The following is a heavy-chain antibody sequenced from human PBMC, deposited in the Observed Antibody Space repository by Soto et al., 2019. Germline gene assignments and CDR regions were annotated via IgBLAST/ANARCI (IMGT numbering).Heavy chain of an antibody. D-gene: IGHD3-10*01. CDR1: GGSISSYY. CDR3: ARHRGTTGPNY. Sequence: SETLSLTCTVSGGSISSYYWSWIRQPPGKGLEWIGCIYYSGNTYHNPSLKSRVTISVDTSKNQLSLNLRSVTAADTAAYYCARHRGTTGPNYWGQGTLVTVSS. V-gene: IGHV4-59*08. J-gene: IGHJ4*02. CDR2: IYYSGNT.